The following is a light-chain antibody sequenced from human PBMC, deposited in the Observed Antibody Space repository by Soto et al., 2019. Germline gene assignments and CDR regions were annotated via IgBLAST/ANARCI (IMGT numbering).Light chain of an antibody. Sequence: QAVVTQPPSVSGAPGQRVTISCTGSSSNIGAGYDVHWYQHLPGTAPKLLIYGNSNRPSGVPDRFSGSKSGTSASLAISGLQAEDEAEYYGQSYDSSLSAVVFGGGTKLTVL. CDR3: QSYDSSLSAVV. CDR2: GNS. V-gene: IGLV1-40*01. CDR1: SSNIGAGYD. J-gene: IGLJ2*01.